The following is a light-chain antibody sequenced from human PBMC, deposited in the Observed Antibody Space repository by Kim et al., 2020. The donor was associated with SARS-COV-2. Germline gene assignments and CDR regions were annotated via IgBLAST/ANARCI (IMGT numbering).Light chain of an antibody. Sequence: ALEQIVRITCHGDSLRSSYASLYQQKPGQAPVLVIYGKNSRPSGIPDRFSGSSSGNTASLTITGAQAEDEADYYCNSRDSSGNHVVFGGGTQLTVL. V-gene: IGLV3-19*01. J-gene: IGLJ2*01. CDR3: NSRDSSGNHVV. CDR1: SLRSSY. CDR2: GKN.